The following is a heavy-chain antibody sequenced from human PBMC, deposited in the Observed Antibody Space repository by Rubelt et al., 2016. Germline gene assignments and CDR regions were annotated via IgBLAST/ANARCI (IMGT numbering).Heavy chain of an antibody. V-gene: IGHV3-23*01. J-gene: IGHJ4*02. D-gene: IGHD6-13*01. CDR1: GFTFSSYA. CDR3: AKDGGYSSNWYEGGFDY. CDR2: ISGSGGST. Sequence: GGSLRLSCAASGFTFSSYAMSWVRQAPGKGLEWVSAISGSGGSTYYADSVKGRFTISRDNSKNTLSLQMNSLRAEDTAVYYCAKDGGYSSNWYEGGFDYWGQGTLVNVSS.